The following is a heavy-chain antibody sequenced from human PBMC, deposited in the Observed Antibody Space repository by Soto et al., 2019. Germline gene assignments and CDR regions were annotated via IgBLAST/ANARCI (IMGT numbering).Heavy chain of an antibody. Sequence: QVHLQQWGAGLLKPSETLSLTCAVYGGSFSGCSWTWIRQPPGKGLEWIGEINHSGSTNYNPSLKSRVTIPVDTSKNQFSLKLSSVTAADTAVYYCARDLVRGSDRFDPWGQGTLVTVSS. D-gene: IGHD3-10*01. CDR3: ARDLVRGSDRFDP. CDR2: INHSGST. CDR1: GGSFSGCS. J-gene: IGHJ5*02. V-gene: IGHV4-34*01.